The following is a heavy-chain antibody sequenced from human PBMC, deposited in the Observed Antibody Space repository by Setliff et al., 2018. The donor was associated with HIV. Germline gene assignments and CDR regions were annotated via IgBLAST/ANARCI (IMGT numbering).Heavy chain of an antibody. Sequence: PSETLSLTCSVSGTSISSGNFYWGWTRQPAGKGLEWIGHIYTDATIKFNPSLKSRLSISLDTSKNQFYLNLNSVTAADTAIYYCERGGQSSGYGIEYWGQGKLVTVSS. D-gene: IGHD5-12*01. CDR1: GTSISSGNFY. V-gene: IGHV4-61*09. CDR2: IYTDATI. J-gene: IGHJ4*01. CDR3: ERGGQSSGYGIEY.